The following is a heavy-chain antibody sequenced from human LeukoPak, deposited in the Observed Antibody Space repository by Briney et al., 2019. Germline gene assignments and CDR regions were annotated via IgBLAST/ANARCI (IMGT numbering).Heavy chain of an antibody. Sequence: SETLSLTCAVYGGSFSGYYWSWIRQPPGKGLEWIGEINHSGSTNYNPSLKSRVTISVDTSKNQFSLKLSSVTAADTAVYYCARRGAAAGTVDYWGQGTLVTVS. D-gene: IGHD6-13*01. CDR3: ARRGAAAGTVDY. CDR2: INHSGST. V-gene: IGHV4-34*01. CDR1: GGSFSGYY. J-gene: IGHJ4*02.